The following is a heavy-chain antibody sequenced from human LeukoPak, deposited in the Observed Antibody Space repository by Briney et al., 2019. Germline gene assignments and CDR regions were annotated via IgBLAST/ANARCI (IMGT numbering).Heavy chain of an antibody. V-gene: IGHV1-2*02. Sequence: ASVKVSCKASGYTFTGYYIHWVRQAPGQGLEWMGWIKPNSGGTNYAQKFQGRVTMTRDTSISTAYMELSRLRSDDTAVYYCARGGIVATRYFDYWGQGTLVTVSS. CDR3: ARGGIVATRYFDY. D-gene: IGHD5-12*01. J-gene: IGHJ4*02. CDR2: IKPNSGGT. CDR1: GYTFTGYY.